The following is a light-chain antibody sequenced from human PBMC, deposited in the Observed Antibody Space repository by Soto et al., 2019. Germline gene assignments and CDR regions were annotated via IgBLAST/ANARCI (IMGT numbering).Light chain of an antibody. J-gene: IGKJ1*01. Sequence: DIQMTQSPSTLSASVGDRVTITCRASQSISSWLAWYQQKPGKAPKLLIYDASSLESGVPSSFSGSGSGTEFTLTISSLQTDDFETYYCQQYNSYPWTLGQGTKVEIK. CDR2: DAS. CDR3: QQYNSYPWT. V-gene: IGKV1-5*01. CDR1: QSISSW.